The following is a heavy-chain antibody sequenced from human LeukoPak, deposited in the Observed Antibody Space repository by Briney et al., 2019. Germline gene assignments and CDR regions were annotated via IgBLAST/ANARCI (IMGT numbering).Heavy chain of an antibody. Sequence: SETLSLTCTVSGGSISSYYWSWIRQPPGKGLEWIGYIYYSGSTNYNPSLKSRVTISVDTSKNQFSLKLSSVTAADTAVYYCAREVAWGNYRHRIDYWGQGTLVTVSS. CDR1: GGSISSYY. CDR2: IYYSGST. CDR3: AREVAWGNYRHRIDY. V-gene: IGHV4-59*01. D-gene: IGHD3-16*02. J-gene: IGHJ4*02.